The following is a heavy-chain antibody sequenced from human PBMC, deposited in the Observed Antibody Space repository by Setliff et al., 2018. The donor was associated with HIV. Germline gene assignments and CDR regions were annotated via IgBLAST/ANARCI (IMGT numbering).Heavy chain of an antibody. V-gene: IGHV4-34*01. CDR3: AIRGSSGWYVGGYFDY. Sequence: SETLSLTCAVYGGSFSGYYWSWIRQPPGKGLEWIGEINHSGSTNYNPSLKSRVTISVDTSKNQFSLRLSSVTAADTAVYYCAIRGSSGWYVGGYFDYWGQGTLVTAPQ. CDR2: INHSGST. CDR1: GGSFSGYY. J-gene: IGHJ4*02. D-gene: IGHD6-19*01.